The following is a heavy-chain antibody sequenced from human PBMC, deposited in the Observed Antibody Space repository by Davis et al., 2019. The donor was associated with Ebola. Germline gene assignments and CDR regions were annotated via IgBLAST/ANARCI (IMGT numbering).Heavy chain of an antibody. CDR3: ARGELIVVIPNFDY. CDR2: IYHSGST. J-gene: IGHJ4*02. CDR1: GYSISSGYY. D-gene: IGHD3-22*01. Sequence: GSLRLSCTVSGYSISSGYYWGWIRQPPGKGLEWIGSIYHSGSTYYNPSLKSRVTISVDTSKNQFSLKLSSVTAADTAVYYCARGELIVVIPNFDYWGQGTLVTVSS. V-gene: IGHV4-38-2*02.